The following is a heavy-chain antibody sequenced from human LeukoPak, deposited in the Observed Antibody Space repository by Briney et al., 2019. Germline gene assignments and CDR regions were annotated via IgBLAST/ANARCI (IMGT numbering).Heavy chain of an antibody. CDR3: ARDRAIAVDVGVDY. CDR1: GFTFGDYA. CDR2: INWNGDST. Sequence: GGSLRLSCSASGFTFGDYAMHWVRQAPGKGLEWVSGINWNGDSTGYVDSVKGRFTISRDNAKNSLYLQMNSLRVEDTALYYCARDRAIAVDVGVDYWGQGTLVTVSS. D-gene: IGHD6-19*01. V-gene: IGHV3-20*04. J-gene: IGHJ4*02.